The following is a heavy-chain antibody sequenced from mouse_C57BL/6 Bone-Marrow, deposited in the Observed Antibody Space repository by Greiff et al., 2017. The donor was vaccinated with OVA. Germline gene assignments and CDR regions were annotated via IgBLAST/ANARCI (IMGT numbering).Heavy chain of an antibody. D-gene: IGHD1-1*01. CDR2: IHPNSGST. CDR3: ARGGYYYGSRGDY. CDR1: GTPFTSSW. J-gene: IGHJ2*01. Sequence: QVQLQQPGAELVKPGASVRLSCKASGTPFTSSWMTWVKQRPGQGLEWIGMIHPNSGSTNYNEKFKSKATLTVDKSSSTAYMQLSSLTSEDSAVYYCARGGYYYGSRGDYWGQGTTLTVSS. V-gene: IGHV1-64*01.